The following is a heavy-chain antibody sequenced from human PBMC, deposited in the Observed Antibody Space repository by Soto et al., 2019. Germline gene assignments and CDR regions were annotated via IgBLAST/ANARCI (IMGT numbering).Heavy chain of an antibody. J-gene: IGHJ4*02. CDR3: MLGSGWKDFDY. CDR1: GGSISSCDYY. V-gene: IGHV4-39*01. Sequence: PSETLSLTCTVSGGSISSCDYYWGWIRQPPGKGLEWIGSIYYSGSTYYNPSLKSRVTISVDTSKNQFSLKLSSVTAADTAVYYCMLGSGWKDFDYWGQGTLVTVSS. D-gene: IGHD3-22*01. CDR2: IYYSGST.